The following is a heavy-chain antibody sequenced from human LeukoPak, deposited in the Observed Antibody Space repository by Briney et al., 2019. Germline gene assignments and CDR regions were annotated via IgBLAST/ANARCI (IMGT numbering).Heavy chain of an antibody. Sequence: GGSLRLSCAASGFTFSDYYMDWVRQAPGKGLEWVGRTRNEANIYTTKYAASVKGRFTISRDDSKNSLYLQMNSLKTEDTAVYYCAKDGGLWVSAHWGDSWGRGTLVTVSS. CDR3: AKDGGLWVSAHWGDS. CDR2: TRNEANIYTT. V-gene: IGHV3-72*01. CDR1: GFTFSDYY. D-gene: IGHD7-27*01. J-gene: IGHJ4*02.